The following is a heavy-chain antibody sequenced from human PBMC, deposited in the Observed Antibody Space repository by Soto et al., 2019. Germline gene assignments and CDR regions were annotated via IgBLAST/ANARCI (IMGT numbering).Heavy chain of an antibody. Sequence: GGSLRLSCATSGFTFSNYPMNWVRQAPGKGLEWVSGISAGGDRTYYADSVKGRFTIFRDNSKNSVSLRMNSLRVEDTAVYYCARRVWGQGTLVTVSS. CDR1: GFTFSNYP. CDR3: ARRV. CDR2: ISAGGDRT. V-gene: IGHV3-23*01. J-gene: IGHJ4*02.